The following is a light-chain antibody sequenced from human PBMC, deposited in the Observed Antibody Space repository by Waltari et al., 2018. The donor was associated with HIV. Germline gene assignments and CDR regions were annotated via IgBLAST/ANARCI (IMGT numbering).Light chain of an antibody. CDR3: SSYRSSSTLEV. CDR2: EVS. J-gene: IGLJ1*01. CDR1: SSDVGGYNY. Sequence: QSALTQPASVSGSPGQSITISCTGTSSDVGGYNYVSWYQQHPGKAPKLMIYEVSNRPSWVSNRFPGSKSGNTASLTISGLQAEDEADYYCSSYRSSSTLEVFGTGTKVTVL. V-gene: IGLV2-14*01.